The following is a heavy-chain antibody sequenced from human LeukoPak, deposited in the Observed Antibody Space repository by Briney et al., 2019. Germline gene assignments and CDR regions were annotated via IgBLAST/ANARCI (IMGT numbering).Heavy chain of an antibody. CDR3: ASLAVAGTDQFDS. CDR1: GYTLTELS. J-gene: IGHJ4*02. D-gene: IGHD6-19*01. Sequence: ASVKVSCKVSGYTLTELSMHWVRQAPGKELEWMGGFDPEDGETIYAQKFQGRVTMTEDTSTDTAYMELSSLRSDDTAVYYCASLAVAGTDQFDSWGQGTLVTVSS. V-gene: IGHV1-24*01. CDR2: FDPEDGET.